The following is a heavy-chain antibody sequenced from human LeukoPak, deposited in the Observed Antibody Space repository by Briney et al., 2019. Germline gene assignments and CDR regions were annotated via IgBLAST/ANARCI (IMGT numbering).Heavy chain of an antibody. J-gene: IGHJ6*03. CDR1: GFTFSSYS. V-gene: IGHV3-21*01. Sequence: PGGSLGLSCAASGFTFSSYSMNWVRQAPGKGLEWVSSMSSSSSCIYYADSVKRRCTISRDNAQNSLYVQMNSLRAEDTAVYYCARGTPGFPYYMDVWGKGTTVTISS. CDR2: MSSSSSCI. D-gene: IGHD1-14*01. CDR3: ARGTPGFPYYMDV.